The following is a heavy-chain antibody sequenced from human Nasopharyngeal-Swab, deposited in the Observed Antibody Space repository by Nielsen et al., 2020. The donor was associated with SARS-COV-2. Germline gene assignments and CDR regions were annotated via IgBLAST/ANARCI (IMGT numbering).Heavy chain of an antibody. Sequence: ASVKVSCKASGYTFTSYDINWVRQATGQGLEWMGWMNPNSGNTGYAQKFQGRVTMTRNTSISTAYMELSSLRSEDTAVYYCARGRIKRELWFGELSSYYYYGMDVWGQGTTVTVSS. D-gene: IGHD3-10*01. J-gene: IGHJ6*02. CDR2: MNPNSGNT. V-gene: IGHV1-8*01. CDR3: ARGRIKRELWFGELSSYYYYGMDV. CDR1: GYTFTSYD.